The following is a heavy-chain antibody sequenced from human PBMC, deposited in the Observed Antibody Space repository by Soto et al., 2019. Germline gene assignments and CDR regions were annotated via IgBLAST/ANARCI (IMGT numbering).Heavy chain of an antibody. V-gene: IGHV3-49*03. J-gene: IGHJ4*02. CDR1: GFTFGDYA. CDR2: IRSKAYGGTT. D-gene: IGHD5-12*01. CDR3: TRDPWYSGYKYYFDY. Sequence: GGSLRLSCTASGFTFGDYAMSWFRQAPGKGLEWVGFIRSKAYGGTTEYAASVKGRFTISRDDSKSIAYLQMNSLKTEDTAVYYCTRDPWYSGYKYYFDYWGQGTLVTVSS.